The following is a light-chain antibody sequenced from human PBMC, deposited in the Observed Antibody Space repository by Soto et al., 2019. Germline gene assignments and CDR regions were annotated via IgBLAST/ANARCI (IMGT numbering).Light chain of an antibody. Sequence: IVLTQSPGTLSLSPGEGDTLSCRASQPVNSGYLAWYQQKPGQAPRLLMYGVSTRDTGIPDRFSGSGAGTDFNLTISRREPGDFAVYYCQVYVSSPQTFGQWTKVEFK. V-gene: IGKV3-20*01. CDR3: QVYVSSPQT. CDR2: GVS. J-gene: IGKJ1*01. CDR1: QPVNSGY.